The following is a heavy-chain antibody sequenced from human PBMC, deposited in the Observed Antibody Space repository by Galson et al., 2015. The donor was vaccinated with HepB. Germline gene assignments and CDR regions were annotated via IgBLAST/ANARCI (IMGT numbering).Heavy chain of an antibody. Sequence: CAISGDSVSSNSAAWNWIRQSPSRGLEWLGRTYYRSKWYNDYAVSVKSRITINPDTSKNQFSLQLNSVTPEDTAVYYCARDIESSGYYFSPYYFDYWGQGTLVTVSS. D-gene: IGHD3-22*01. J-gene: IGHJ4*02. V-gene: IGHV6-1*01. CDR3: ARDIESSGYYFSPYYFDY. CDR2: TYYRSKWYN. CDR1: GDSVSSNSAA.